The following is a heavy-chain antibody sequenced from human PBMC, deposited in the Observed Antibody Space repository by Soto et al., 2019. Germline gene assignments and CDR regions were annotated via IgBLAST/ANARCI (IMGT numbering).Heavy chain of an antibody. CDR3: TRDLGADNYYCYGMDV. D-gene: IGHD1-26*01. V-gene: IGHV3-49*04. CDR2: IRSEAYGGTT. CDR1: GFTFGDYA. J-gene: IGHJ6*02. Sequence: GGSLRLSCTASGFTFGDYAMSWVRQAPGKGLEWVGFIRSEAYGGTTGYAASVKGRFTISRDDSKSIAYLQMNSLKTEDTAVYYCTRDLGADNYYCYGMDVWGQEPTIAVSS.